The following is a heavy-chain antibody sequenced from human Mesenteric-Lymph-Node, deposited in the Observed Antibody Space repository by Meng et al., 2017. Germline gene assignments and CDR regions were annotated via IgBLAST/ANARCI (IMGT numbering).Heavy chain of an antibody. CDR1: GFTFSNAW. J-gene: IGHJ4*02. Sequence: GESLKISCAASGFTFSNAWMSWVRQAPGKELEWVGRIKSKTDGGTTDYAAPVKGRFTISRDDSKDTLYLQMNSLKTEDTAVYYCTTGGSSWEFDYWGQGTLVTVSS. CDR2: IKSKTDGGTT. V-gene: IGHV3-15*01. D-gene: IGHD6-13*01. CDR3: TTGGSSWEFDY.